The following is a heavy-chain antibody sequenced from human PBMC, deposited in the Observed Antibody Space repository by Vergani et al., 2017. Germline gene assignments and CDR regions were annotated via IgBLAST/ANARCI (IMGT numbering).Heavy chain of an antibody. CDR2: IYYSGST. CDR1: GGSISSGAYY. J-gene: IGHJ4*02. Sequence: QVQLQESGPGLVKPSQTLSLTCAVSGGSISSGAYYWSWIRQHPGKGLEWIGYIYYSGSTYYNPSLKSRVTISVDTSKNQFSLKLNSVTAADTAVYFCARGRPSCTNGVCYKHYDFDYWGQGTLVTVSS. D-gene: IGHD2-8*01. V-gene: IGHV4-31*11. CDR3: ARGRPSCTNGVCYKHYDFDY.